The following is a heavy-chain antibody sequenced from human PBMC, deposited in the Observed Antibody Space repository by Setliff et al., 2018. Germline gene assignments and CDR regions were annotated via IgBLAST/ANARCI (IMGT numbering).Heavy chain of an antibody. V-gene: IGHV3-11*04. CDR1: GFTFSDYY. D-gene: IGHD3-10*01. CDR2: ISGAGTTV. Sequence: PGESLKISCAASGFTFSDYYMSWVRQVPGKGLEWLSKISGAGTTVYYADSVRGRFTISRDNAKNSLYLQMNSLRAEDSAVYYCARDGVFYAMDFWGQGTTVTVS. CDR3: ARDGVFYAMDF. J-gene: IGHJ6*02.